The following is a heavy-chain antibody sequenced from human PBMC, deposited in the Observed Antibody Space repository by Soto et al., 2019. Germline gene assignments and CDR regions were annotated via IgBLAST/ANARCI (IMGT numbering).Heavy chain of an antibody. CDR2: ISYDGSNK. D-gene: IGHD3-16*01. Sequence: GGSLRLSCAASGFTFSSYGMHWVRQAPGKGLEWVAVISYDGSNKYYADSVKGRFTISRDNSKNTLYLQMNSLRAEDTAVYYCAKDFAGACDYWGQGTLVTVSS. V-gene: IGHV3-30*18. CDR1: GFTFSSYG. CDR3: AKDFAGACDY. J-gene: IGHJ4*02.